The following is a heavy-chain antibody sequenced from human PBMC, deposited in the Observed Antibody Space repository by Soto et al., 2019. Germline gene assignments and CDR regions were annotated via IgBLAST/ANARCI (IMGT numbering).Heavy chain of an antibody. CDR3: AKEMYSSSPYYYYGMDV. CDR1: GFTFSSYG. J-gene: IGHJ6*02. CDR2: ISYDGSNK. V-gene: IGHV3-30*18. D-gene: IGHD6-6*01. Sequence: GGSLRLSCAASGFTFSSYGMHWVRQAPGKGLEWVAVISYDGSNKYYADSVKGRFTISRDNSKNTLYLQMNSLRAEDTAVYYCAKEMYSSSPYYYYGMDVWGQGTTVTVSS.